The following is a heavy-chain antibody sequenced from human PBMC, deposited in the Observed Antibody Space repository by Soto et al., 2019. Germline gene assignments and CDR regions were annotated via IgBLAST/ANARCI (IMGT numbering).Heavy chain of an antibody. D-gene: IGHD3-3*01. CDR1: GFTFSSYG. J-gene: IGHJ4*02. Sequence: GESLRLSCAASGFTFSSYGMHWVRQAPGKGLEWVAVISYNGRNKYYADTVKSRITITRKNSKNTKNLQINSMKAEDTAVYYCAKDSAPSNDFWSGYYYFDYWGQGT. V-gene: IGHV3-30*18. CDR2: ISYNGRNK. CDR3: AKDSAPSNDFWSGYYYFDY.